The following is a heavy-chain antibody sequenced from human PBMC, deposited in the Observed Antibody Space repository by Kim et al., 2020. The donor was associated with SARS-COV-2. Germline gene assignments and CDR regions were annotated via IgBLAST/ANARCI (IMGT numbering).Heavy chain of an antibody. CDR2: TYSDGSGT. Sequence: GGSLRLSCAASGFTFSRYWMHWVRQPPGKGLVWVSRTYSDGSGTSYADSVRVRFTISRDNAKNTLYLQMNSLGAEGTALYYCARRALDSSGTYYFDYWGQGTLVTVSS. V-gene: IGHV3-74*01. CDR1: GFTFSRYW. CDR3: ARRALDSSGTYYFDY. D-gene: IGHD3-22*01. J-gene: IGHJ4*02.